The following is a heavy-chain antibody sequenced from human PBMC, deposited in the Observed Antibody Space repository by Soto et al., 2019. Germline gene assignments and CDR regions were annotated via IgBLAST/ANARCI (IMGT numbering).Heavy chain of an antibody. Sequence: VQLLESGGGVVQPGRSLRLSCAASGFTFSSYGMHWVRQAPGKGLEWVAVIWYDGSNKYYADSVKGRFTISRDNSKNTLYLQMNSLRAEDTAVYYCARDRYDILTDYYYYGMDVWGQGTTVTVSS. D-gene: IGHD3-9*01. CDR2: IWYDGSNK. J-gene: IGHJ6*02. CDR1: GFTFSSYG. V-gene: IGHV3-33*01. CDR3: ARDRYDILTDYYYYGMDV.